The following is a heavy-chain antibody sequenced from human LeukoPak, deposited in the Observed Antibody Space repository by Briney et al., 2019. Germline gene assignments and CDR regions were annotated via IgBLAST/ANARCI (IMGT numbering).Heavy chain of an antibody. D-gene: IGHD3-9*01. V-gene: IGHV4-39*07. CDR3: ARDRRLRYFDWLSHHDAFDI. CDR2: IYYSGST. Sequence: PSETLSLTCTVSGGSISSSSYYWGWIRQPPGKGLEWIGSIYYSGSTYYNPSLKSRVTISVDTSKNQFSLKLSSVTAADTAVYYCARDRRLRYFDWLSHHDAFDIWGQGTMVTVSS. CDR1: GGSISSSSYY. J-gene: IGHJ3*02.